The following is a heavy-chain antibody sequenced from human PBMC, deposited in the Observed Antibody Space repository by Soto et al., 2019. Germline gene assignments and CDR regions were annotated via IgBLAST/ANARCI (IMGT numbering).Heavy chain of an antibody. V-gene: IGHV3-21*01. Sequence: GGSLRLSCAASGFTFSSYSMNWVRQAPGKGLEWVSSISSSSSYIYYADSVKGRFTISRDNAKNSLYLQMNSLRAEDTAVYYCARAGTTRWPLDYWGQGTLVTVSS. CDR3: ARAGTTRWPLDY. CDR2: ISSSSSYI. CDR1: GFTFSSYS. J-gene: IGHJ4*02. D-gene: IGHD1-1*01.